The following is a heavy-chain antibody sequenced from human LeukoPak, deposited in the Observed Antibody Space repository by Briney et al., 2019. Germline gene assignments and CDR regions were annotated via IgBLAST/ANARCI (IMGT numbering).Heavy chain of an antibody. D-gene: IGHD5-12*01. CDR3: AKDYSGYASPDYYYYYYMDV. J-gene: IGHJ6*03. Sequence: GGSLRLSCAASGFTFSSYGMHWVRQAPGKGLEWVAFIRYDGSNKYYADSVKGRFTISRDNSKNTLYLQMNSLRAEDTAVYYCAKDYSGYASPDYYYYYYMDVWGKGTTVTISS. CDR2: IRYDGSNK. V-gene: IGHV3-30*02. CDR1: GFTFSSYG.